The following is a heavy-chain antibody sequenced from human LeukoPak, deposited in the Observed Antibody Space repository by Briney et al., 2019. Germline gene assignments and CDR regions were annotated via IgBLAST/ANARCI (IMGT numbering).Heavy chain of an antibody. CDR1: GFTFSSYA. CDR3: ARQNNFDY. J-gene: IGHJ4*02. D-gene: IGHD1/OR15-1a*01. CDR2: ITRSGRTI. Sequence: GGSLRLSCAASGFTFSSYAMSWVRQAPGKGLEWVSYITRSGRTIYYADSVKGRFTISRDNAKNSLYLQMNSLRAEDTAVYYCARQNNFDYWGQGTLVTVSS. V-gene: IGHV3-48*04.